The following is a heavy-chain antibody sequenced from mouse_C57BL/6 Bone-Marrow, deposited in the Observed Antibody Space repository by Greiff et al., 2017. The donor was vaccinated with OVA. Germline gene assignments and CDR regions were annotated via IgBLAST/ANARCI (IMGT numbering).Heavy chain of an antibody. V-gene: IGHV1-19*01. CDR2: INPYNGGT. J-gene: IGHJ2*01. CDR1: GYTFTDYY. Sequence: EVQLQQSGPVLVKPGASVKMSCKASGYTFTDYYMNWVKQSHGKSLEWIGVINPYNGGTSYNQKFKGKATLTVDKSSSTAYMELNSLTSEDSAVYYCAIYYDYDALYFDYWGQGTTLTVSS. CDR3: AIYYDYDALYFDY. D-gene: IGHD2-4*01.